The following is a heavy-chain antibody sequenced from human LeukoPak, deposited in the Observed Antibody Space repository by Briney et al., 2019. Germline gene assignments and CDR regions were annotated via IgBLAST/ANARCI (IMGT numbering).Heavy chain of an antibody. CDR2: ISSSGSTI. CDR3: ARAEYYDFWSGYYKGAFDY. Sequence: GGSLRLSCAASGFTFSSYEMNWVRQAPGKGLEWVSYISSSGSTIYYADSVKGRFTISRDNAKNSLYLQMNSLRAEDTAVYYCARAEYYDFWSGYYKGAFDYWGQGTLVTVSS. J-gene: IGHJ4*02. V-gene: IGHV3-48*03. D-gene: IGHD3-3*01. CDR1: GFTFSSYE.